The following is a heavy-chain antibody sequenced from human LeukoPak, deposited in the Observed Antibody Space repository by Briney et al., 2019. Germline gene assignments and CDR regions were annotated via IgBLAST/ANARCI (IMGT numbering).Heavy chain of an antibody. CDR3: ASFNRVTAIGG. CDR2: IYYSGST. Sequence: PSETLSLTCTVSGDSISSYYWSWIRQPPGKGLEWIGYIYYSGSTNYNPSLKSRVTISVDTSKNQFSLKLTSVTAADTAVYYCASFNRVTAIGGWGQGTLVTVSS. D-gene: IGHD2-21*02. J-gene: IGHJ4*02. CDR1: GDSISSYY. V-gene: IGHV4-59*08.